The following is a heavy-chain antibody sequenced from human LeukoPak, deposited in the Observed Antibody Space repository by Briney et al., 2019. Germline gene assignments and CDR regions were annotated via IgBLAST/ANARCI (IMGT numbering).Heavy chain of an antibody. V-gene: IGHV3-15*01. CDR2: IKSKIDGGTT. CDR1: GFSFINAW. J-gene: IGHJ1*01. CDR3: SSLRGSSSQYFQH. Sequence: PGGSLRLSCAASGFSFINAWMSWVRQAPGTGLEWVGRIKSKIDGGTTDYAAPVKGRFTISRDDLKDTPYLQMDSPKTDDTAVYYCSSLRGSSSQYFQHWGQGTLATVSS. D-gene: IGHD6-13*01.